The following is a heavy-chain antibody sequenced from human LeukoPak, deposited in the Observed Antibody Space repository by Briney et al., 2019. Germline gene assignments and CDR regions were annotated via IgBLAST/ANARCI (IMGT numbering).Heavy chain of an antibody. Sequence: SETLSLTCTVSGGSISDYYWNWIRQPPGKGLEWVAYVHYNGTTKYNPSLQSRVTTAVDMSKKEVSLRLDSVTAADTAVYYCAGDMRGSAKVWFDSWGQGVQVIVSS. J-gene: IGHJ5*01. D-gene: IGHD3-10*01. V-gene: IGHV4-59*12. CDR1: GGSISDYY. CDR2: VHYNGTT. CDR3: AGDMRGSAKVWFDS.